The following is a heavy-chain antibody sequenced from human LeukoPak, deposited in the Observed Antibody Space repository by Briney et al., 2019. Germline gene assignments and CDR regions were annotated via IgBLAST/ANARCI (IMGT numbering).Heavy chain of an antibody. CDR3: AKDIFRWSFDY. V-gene: IGHV3-23*01. CDR2: IGGDAIT. CDR1: GFPFSEAA. D-gene: IGHD2-21*01. Sequence: GGSLRLSCAASGFPFSEAAMAWFRQAPGDGLEWVAAIGGDAITHYPDSVRGRMTISKDHSKNTVFLQMTWLRVEDTALYYCAKDIFRWSFDYWGQGVLVTVSS. J-gene: IGHJ4*02.